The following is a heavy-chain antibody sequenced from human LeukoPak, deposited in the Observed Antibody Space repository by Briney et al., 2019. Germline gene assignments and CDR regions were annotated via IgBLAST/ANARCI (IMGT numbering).Heavy chain of an antibody. D-gene: IGHD5-18*01. CDR1: GGSISSSSYY. CDR3: ARHGRGYSYGYISGDY. CDR2: IYYSGST. V-gene: IGHV4-39*01. J-gene: IGHJ4*02. Sequence: SETLSLTCTVSGGSISSSSYYWGWIRQPPGKGLEWIGSIYYSGSTYYNPSLKSRVTISVDTSKNQFSLKLSSVTAADTAVYYCARHGRGYSYGYISGDYWGQGTLVTVSS.